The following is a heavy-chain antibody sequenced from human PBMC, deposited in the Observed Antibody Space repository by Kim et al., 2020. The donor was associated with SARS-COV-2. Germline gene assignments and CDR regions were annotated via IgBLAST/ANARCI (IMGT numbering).Heavy chain of an antibody. D-gene: IGHD1-26*01. CDR3: TTDQRIVGATKEDY. V-gene: IGHV3-15*01. Sequence: AAPVKGRFTISRDDSKNTLYLQMNSLKTEDTAVYYCTTDQRIVGATKEDYWGQGTLVTVSS. J-gene: IGHJ4*02.